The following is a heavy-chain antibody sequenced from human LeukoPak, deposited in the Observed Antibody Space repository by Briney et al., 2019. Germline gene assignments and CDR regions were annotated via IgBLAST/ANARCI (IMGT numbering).Heavy chain of an antibody. CDR2: ISGSGGST. Sequence: QPGGSLRLSCAASGFTFSSYAMSWVRQAPGKGLEWVSAISGSGGSTYYADSVKGRFTISRDNSKNTLYLQMNSLRAEDTAVYYCAKGDLYYSHRSGYPGFDYWGQGTLVPVSS. V-gene: IGHV3-23*01. CDR1: GFTFSSYA. J-gene: IGHJ4*02. D-gene: IGHD3-22*01. CDR3: AKGDLYYSHRSGYPGFDY.